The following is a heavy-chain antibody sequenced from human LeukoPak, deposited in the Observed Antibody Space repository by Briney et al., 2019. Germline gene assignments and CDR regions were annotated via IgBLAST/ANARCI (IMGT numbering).Heavy chain of an antibody. Sequence: GGSLRLSCAASGFTFSSYAMSWVRQAPGKGLEWVSAISGSGGSTYYADSVKGRFTISSDTAENSVFLQMNNLRAEDTAVYYCARGRILGLESFFDLWGQGTLVTVSS. D-gene: IGHD3-16*01. V-gene: IGHV3-23*01. CDR2: ISGSGGST. CDR3: ARGRILGLESFFDL. CDR1: GFTFSSYA. J-gene: IGHJ4*02.